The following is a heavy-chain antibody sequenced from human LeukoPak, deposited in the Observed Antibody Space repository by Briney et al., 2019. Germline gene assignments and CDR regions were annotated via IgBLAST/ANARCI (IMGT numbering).Heavy chain of an antibody. D-gene: IGHD6-19*01. CDR1: GGSISSYY. J-gene: IGHJ3*02. Sequence: SETLSLTCTVSGGSISSYYWGWIRQPPGKGLEWIAYISYSGSTNYNPSLKSRGTISVDASKNQFSLKLSSVTAADTAVYYCARHWLTDPFDIWGQGTMVTVSS. CDR2: ISYSGST. CDR3: ARHWLTDPFDI. V-gene: IGHV4-59*08.